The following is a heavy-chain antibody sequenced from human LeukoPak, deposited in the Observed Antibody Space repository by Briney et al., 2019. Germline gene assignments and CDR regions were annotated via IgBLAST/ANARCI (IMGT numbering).Heavy chain of an antibody. Sequence: PSETLSLTCAVYGGSFSGYYWSWIRQPPGKGLEWIGEINHSGSTNYNPSLKSRVIISVDTSKNQFSLKLSSVTAADTAVYYCARATTVVTGRDYWGQGTLVTVSS. CDR3: ARATTVVTGRDY. J-gene: IGHJ4*02. CDR2: INHSGST. V-gene: IGHV4-34*01. D-gene: IGHD4-23*01. CDR1: GGSFSGYY.